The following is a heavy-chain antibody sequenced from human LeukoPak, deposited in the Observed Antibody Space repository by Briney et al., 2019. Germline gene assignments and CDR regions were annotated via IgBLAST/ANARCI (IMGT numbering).Heavy chain of an antibody. CDR1: GYTLTELS. D-gene: IGHD2-2*01. CDR2: FEPEDGET. CDR3: ATSPYCSSTSCYLMPYSLFDY. J-gene: IGHJ4*02. V-gene: IGHV1-24*01. Sequence: ASVKVSCKVSGYTLTELSMHWVRQAPGKGLEWMGGFEPEDGETIYAQKFQGRVTMTEDTSTDTAYMELSSLRSEDTAVYYCATSPYCSSTSCYLMPYSLFDYWGQGTLVTVSS.